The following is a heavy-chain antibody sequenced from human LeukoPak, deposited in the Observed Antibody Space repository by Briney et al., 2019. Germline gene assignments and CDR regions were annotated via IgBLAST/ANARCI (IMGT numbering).Heavy chain of an antibody. Sequence: ASVKVSCKASGYTFTGYYMHWVRQAPGQGLEWMGWINPNSGGTNYAQKLQGRVTMTTDTSTSTAYMELRSLRSDDTAVYYCAGEYSSSSGGRYYYYYMDVWGKGTTVTVSS. CDR3: AGEYSSSSGGRYYYYYMDV. CDR1: GYTFTGYY. J-gene: IGHJ6*03. D-gene: IGHD6-6*01. CDR2: INPNSGGT. V-gene: IGHV1-2*02.